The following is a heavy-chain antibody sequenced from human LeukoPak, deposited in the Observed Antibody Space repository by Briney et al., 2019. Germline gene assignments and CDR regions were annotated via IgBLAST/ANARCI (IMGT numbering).Heavy chain of an antibody. CDR3: ARTGSSYSYDY. V-gene: IGHV3-23*01. D-gene: IGHD2-15*01. Sequence: GGSLRLSCAASGFTFSDYYMSWIRQAPGKGLEWVSAISGSGGSTYYADSVKGRFTISRDNSKNTLYLQMNSLRAEDTAVYYCARTGSSYSYDYWGQGTLVTVSS. CDR2: ISGSGGST. CDR1: GFTFSDYY. J-gene: IGHJ4*02.